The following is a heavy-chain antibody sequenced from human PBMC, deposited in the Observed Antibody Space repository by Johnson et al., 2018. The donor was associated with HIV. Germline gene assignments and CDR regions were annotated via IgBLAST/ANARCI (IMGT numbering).Heavy chain of an antibody. D-gene: IGHD2-21*02. J-gene: IGHJ3*02. Sequence: QVQLVESGGGVVQPGRSLRLSCAASGFMFSSYAMHWVRQAPGKGLEWEAIISYDGRNKYYADSVKGRFTISRDNSKNTLYLQMNSLRPEDTAVHYCARYPASRVGDSFAFDMWGQGTMVTVSS. CDR3: ARYPASRVGDSFAFDM. CDR2: ISYDGRNK. CDR1: GFMFSSYA. V-gene: IGHV3-30-3*01.